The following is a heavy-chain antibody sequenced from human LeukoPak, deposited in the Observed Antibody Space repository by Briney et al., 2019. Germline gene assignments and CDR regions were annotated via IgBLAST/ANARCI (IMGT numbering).Heavy chain of an antibody. CDR2: IIPILGIA. D-gene: IGHD3-10*01. Sequence: SVKVSCKASGGTFSSYAISWVRQAPGQGLEWMGRIIPILGIANYAQKFQGRVTITADKSTSTAYMELSSLRSEDTAVYYCARDREVGGFGGPTLHYFDYWGQGTLVTVSS. CDR1: GGTFSSYA. V-gene: IGHV1-69*04. CDR3: ARDREVGGFGGPTLHYFDY. J-gene: IGHJ4*02.